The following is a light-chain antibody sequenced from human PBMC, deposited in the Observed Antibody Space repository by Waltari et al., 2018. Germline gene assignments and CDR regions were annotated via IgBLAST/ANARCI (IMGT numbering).Light chain of an antibody. CDR1: QTISIY. J-gene: IGKJ2*01. V-gene: IGKV1-39*01. CDR3: QQTYSTLYT. Sequence: DIQMTQSPSSLSASVGARVTISCRASQTISIYLNWFQQKPGKAPKLLIYAASSLQSGVPSRFSGSGSGTDFTLSVSSLQPEDFATYFCQQTYSTLYTFGQGTKLEIK. CDR2: AAS.